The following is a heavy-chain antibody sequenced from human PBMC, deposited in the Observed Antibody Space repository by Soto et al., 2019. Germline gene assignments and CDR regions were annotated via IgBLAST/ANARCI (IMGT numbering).Heavy chain of an antibody. CDR2: ISYDGSNK. CDR3: AKGPSSWYDY. Sequence: GGSLRLSCAASGFTFSSYGMHWVRQAPGKGLEWVAVISYDGSNKYYADSVKGRFTISRDDSKNTLYLQMNSLRAEDTAVYYCAKGPSSWYDYWGQGTLVTVS. CDR1: GFTFSSYG. V-gene: IGHV3-30*18. J-gene: IGHJ4*02. D-gene: IGHD6-13*01.